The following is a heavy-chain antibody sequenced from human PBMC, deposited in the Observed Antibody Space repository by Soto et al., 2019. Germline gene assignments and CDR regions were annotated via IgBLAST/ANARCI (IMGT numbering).Heavy chain of an antibody. D-gene: IGHD3-10*01. J-gene: IGHJ4*02. CDR1: GGSFSGYY. CDR2: INHSGST. V-gene: IGHV4-34*01. Sequence: SETLSLTCAVYGGSFSGYYWSWIRQPPGKGLEWIGEINHSGSTNYNPSLKSRVTISVDTSKNQFSLKLSSVTAADTAVYYRARDQLLWLGELLYRARALDYWGQGTLVTVSS. CDR3: ARDQLLWLGELLYRARALDY.